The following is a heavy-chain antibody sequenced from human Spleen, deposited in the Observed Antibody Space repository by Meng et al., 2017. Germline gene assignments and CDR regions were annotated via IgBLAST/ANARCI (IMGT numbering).Heavy chain of an antibody. CDR2: IIPNSGDT. CDR3: VRDENISLGKLFGDY. J-gene: IGHJ4*02. D-gene: IGHD2-21*01. V-gene: IGHV1-2*06. Sequence: VQWVQSGAEVKEPGASVKVSCKPSGYPFTAYYIHWVRQAPGQGLEWMGHIIPNSGDTLYAPKFQGRVSMTADTSIGTAYVELSGLRSDDTAIYYCVRDENISLGKLFGDYWGQGTLVTVSS. CDR1: GYPFTAYY.